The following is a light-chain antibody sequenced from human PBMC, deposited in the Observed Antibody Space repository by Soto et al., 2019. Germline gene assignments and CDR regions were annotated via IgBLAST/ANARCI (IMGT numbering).Light chain of an antibody. CDR2: DVS. CDR1: SSDVGAYNY. CDR3: SSYTSSSTYV. Sequence: QSVLTQPASVSGSPGQSITISCTGTSSDVGAYNYVSWYQQHPDKAPKVIIYDVSNRPSGVSNRFSGSKSGDTASLSISGLQAEDEADYYCSSYTSSSTYVFGTGTKV. V-gene: IGLV2-14*01. J-gene: IGLJ1*01.